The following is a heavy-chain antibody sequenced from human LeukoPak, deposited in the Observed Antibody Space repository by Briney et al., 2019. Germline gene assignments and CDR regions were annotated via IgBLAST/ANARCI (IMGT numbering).Heavy chain of an antibody. CDR2: INHSGSS. D-gene: IGHD1-26*01. Sequence: SETLSLTCAVYGGSFSGYYWSWIRQPPGKGLEWIGEINHSGSSKYIPSLKSRVTISVDTSKNQFSLKLSSVTAADTAVYYCARMLLGDFDYWGQGTLVTVSS. V-gene: IGHV4-34*01. J-gene: IGHJ4*02. CDR1: GGSFSGYY. CDR3: ARMLLGDFDY.